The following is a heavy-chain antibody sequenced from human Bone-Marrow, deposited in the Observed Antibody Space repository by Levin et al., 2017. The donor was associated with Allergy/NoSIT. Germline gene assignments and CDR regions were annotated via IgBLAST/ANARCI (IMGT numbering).Heavy chain of an antibody. V-gene: IGHV3-23*01. CDR3: AKKQGGTSGFSFDV. Sequence: GGSLRLSCAASGFSFGDFAMTWVRQAPGKGLEWVSVITGTGGNTYYGDSVKGRFTVSRDNSKNTLYLELNSLRAEDTAIYYCAKKQGGTSGFSFDVWGQGTMVTVSS. D-gene: IGHD1-1*01. J-gene: IGHJ3*01. CDR2: ITGTGGNT. CDR1: GFSFGDFA.